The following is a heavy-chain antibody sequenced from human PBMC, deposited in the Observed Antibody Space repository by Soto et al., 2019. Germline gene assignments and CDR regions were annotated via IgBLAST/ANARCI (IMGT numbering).Heavy chain of an antibody. CDR1: GYTFPNYG. CDR3: ARDLGNCTGGSCYSDYYYYYGMDV. D-gene: IGHD2-15*01. CDR2: ISAYNGNT. V-gene: IGHV1-18*01. J-gene: IGHJ6*02. Sequence: ASVKVSCKASGYTFPNYGISWVRQAPGQGLEWMGWISAYNGNTNYAQKLQGRVTMTTDTSTSTAYMELRSLRSDDTAVYYCARDLGNCTGGSCYSDYYYYYGMDVWGQGTTVTVSS.